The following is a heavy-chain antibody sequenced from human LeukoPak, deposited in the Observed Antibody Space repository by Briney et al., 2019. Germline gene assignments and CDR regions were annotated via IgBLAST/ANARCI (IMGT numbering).Heavy chain of an antibody. V-gene: IGHV4-39*07. CDR3: ARVPSPYGSGSQDY. D-gene: IGHD3-10*01. Sequence: SETLSLTCTVSGGSISSSSYYWGWIRQPPGKGLEWIGSIYYSGSTYYNPSLKSRVTISVDTSKNQFSLKLSSVTAADTAVYYCARVPSPYGSGSQDYWGQGTLVTVSS. J-gene: IGHJ4*02. CDR2: IYYSGST. CDR1: GGSISSSSYY.